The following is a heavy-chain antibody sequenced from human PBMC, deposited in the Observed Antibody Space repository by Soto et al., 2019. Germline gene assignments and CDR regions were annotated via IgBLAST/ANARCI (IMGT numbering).Heavy chain of an antibody. D-gene: IGHD1-26*01. CDR2: MSYDGSNE. J-gene: IGHJ4*02. V-gene: IGHV3-30*18. Sequence: QVQLVESGGGVVQPGRSLRLSCAASGFTFSHYAMHWVRQAPGKGLEWVALMSYDGSNEYYADSVKGRFTISRDNSKKTRYLQRNSLRAEDTAVYYCAKDGSHNFDYWGQGTLVTVSS. CDR3: AKDGSHNFDY. CDR1: GFTFSHYA.